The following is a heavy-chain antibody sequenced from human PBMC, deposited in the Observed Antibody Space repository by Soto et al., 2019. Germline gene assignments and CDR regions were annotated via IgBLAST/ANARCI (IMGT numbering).Heavy chain of an antibody. CDR2: IYYSGST. V-gene: IGHV4-38-2*01. CDR1: HYSITSIYH. J-gene: IGHJ6*02. Sequence: ETLSLTCGGSHYSITSIYHCAWIRQPPGRGLEWIASIYYSGSTNYNPSLKSRVTISVDTSKNQFSLKLSSVTAADTAVYYCARSPYYDFWSGHPYGMDVWGQGTTVTGSS. D-gene: IGHD3-3*01. CDR3: ARSPYYDFWSGHPYGMDV.